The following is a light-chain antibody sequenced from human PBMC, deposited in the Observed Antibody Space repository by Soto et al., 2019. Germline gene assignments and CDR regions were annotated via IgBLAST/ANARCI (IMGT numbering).Light chain of an antibody. Sequence: QSALTQPASVSGSPGQSITISCTGTSSDVGGYDHVSWYQQHPGKAPKLIIYDVTVRPSGISRRFSGSKSDNTASLAVSGHQPEDEADYYCSSYTNKDTLLFGGGTKVTVL. CDR2: DVT. CDR1: SSDVGGYDH. J-gene: IGLJ3*02. CDR3: SSYTNKDTLL. V-gene: IGLV2-14*03.